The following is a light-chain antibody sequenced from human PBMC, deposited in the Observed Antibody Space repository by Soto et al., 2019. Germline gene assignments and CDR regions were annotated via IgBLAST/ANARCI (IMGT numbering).Light chain of an antibody. J-gene: IGKJ5*01. CDR2: GAS. V-gene: IGKV3D-20*02. Sequence: EIVLTQSPGTLSLSPGERGALSCRASQSVSSNYVAWYQQKPGQAPRLLISGASNRATGTPDRFRGSGSGTDFTLTISRLEPEDFAVYYCQQRSNLPPTFGQGTRLEIK. CDR3: QQRSNLPPT. CDR1: QSVSSNY.